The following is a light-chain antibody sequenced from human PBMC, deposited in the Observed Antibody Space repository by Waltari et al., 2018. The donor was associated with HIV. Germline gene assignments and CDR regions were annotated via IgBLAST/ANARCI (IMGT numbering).Light chain of an antibody. CDR3: QQCYSTPYT. CDR2: WAS. V-gene: IGKV4-1*01. CDR1: QSVLSSSNNKNY. Sequence: DIVLTQSPDSLAVSLGERATINCKSSQSVLSSSNNKNYLTWYQQKPGQPPKLILFWASTRQSGVPDRFSGSGSGADFTLTISSLQAEDVAVYYCQQCYSTPYTFGQGTKLEIK. J-gene: IGKJ2*01.